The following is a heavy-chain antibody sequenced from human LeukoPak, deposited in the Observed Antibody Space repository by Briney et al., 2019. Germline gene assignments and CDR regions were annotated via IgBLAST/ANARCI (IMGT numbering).Heavy chain of an antibody. J-gene: IGHJ4*02. V-gene: IGHV3-74*01. D-gene: IGHD3-10*01. CDR3: ASGYYGSGSYLWSDY. CDR2: INSDGSST. CDR1: GFTFSSYW. Sequence: PGGSLRLSCAASGFTFSSYWMHWVRQAPGKGLVWVSRINSDGSSTSYADSVKGRFTISRDNAKNTLYLQMNSLRAEDTAVYYCASGYYGSGSYLWSDYWGQGTLVTVSS.